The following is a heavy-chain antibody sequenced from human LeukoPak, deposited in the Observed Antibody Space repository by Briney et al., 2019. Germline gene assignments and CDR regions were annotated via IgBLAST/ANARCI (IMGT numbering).Heavy chain of an antibody. J-gene: IGHJ4*02. CDR2: ISGSGGST. Sequence: GGSLRLSCAASGFTFSSYAMSWVRQAPGKGLEWVSAISGSGGSTYYADSVKGRFTISRDNYKNTLYLQMNRLRAEDTAVYYCAKDPAWEDIVVVPDYWGQGTLVTVSS. V-gene: IGHV3-23*01. CDR3: AKDPAWEDIVVVPDY. CDR1: GFTFSSYA. D-gene: IGHD2-2*01.